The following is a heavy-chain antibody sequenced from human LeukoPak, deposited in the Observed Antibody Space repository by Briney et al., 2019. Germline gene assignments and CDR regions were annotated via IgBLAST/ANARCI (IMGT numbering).Heavy chain of an antibody. CDR3: ARDLLGWELHYFDY. J-gene: IGHJ4*02. V-gene: IGHV3-23*01. CDR2: IRANGETT. D-gene: IGHD1-26*01. CDR1: GFTFTHYG. Sequence: GGSLRLSCAASGFTFTHYGMNWVRQAPGKGLEWVSGIRANGETTYYADSVRGRFTISRDNSKSTLYLQMNSLRAEDTAVYYCARDLLGWELHYFDYWGQGTLVTVSS.